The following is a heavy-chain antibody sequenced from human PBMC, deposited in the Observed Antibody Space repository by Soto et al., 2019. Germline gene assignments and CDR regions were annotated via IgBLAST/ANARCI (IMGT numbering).Heavy chain of an antibody. J-gene: IGHJ4*02. Sequence: GWSLRLSCAASGFTFSSYAMSWVRQAPGKGLEWVSAISGSGGSTYYADSVKGRFTISRDNSKNTLYLQMNSLRAEDTAVYYCAKRRGMITFGGVIPYWGQGTLVTVSS. D-gene: IGHD3-16*02. CDR3: AKRRGMITFGGVIPY. CDR1: GFTFSSYA. V-gene: IGHV3-23*01. CDR2: ISGSGGST.